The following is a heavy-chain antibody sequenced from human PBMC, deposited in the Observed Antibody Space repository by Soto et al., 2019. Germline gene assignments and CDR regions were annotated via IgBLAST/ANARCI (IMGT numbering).Heavy chain of an antibody. V-gene: IGHV4-59*11. CDR3: GRLSCSGGSCELCGYFDY. CDR2: IDYSGST. D-gene: IGHD2-15*01. Sequence: SETVSLTGTVSGVTISSHFWSWIRQPPGKGLEWIGYIDYSGSTNYNPSPKSRVSFPIDMSQQQFSLRLSYVTASDTALYYCGRLSCSGGSCELCGYFDYWGQGTPVTVSS. CDR1: GVTISSHF. J-gene: IGHJ4*03.